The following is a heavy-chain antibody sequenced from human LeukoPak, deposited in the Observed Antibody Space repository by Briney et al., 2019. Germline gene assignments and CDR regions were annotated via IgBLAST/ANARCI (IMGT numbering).Heavy chain of an antibody. CDR1: GFTFSSYA. CDR2: IASKTDGGTT. CDR3: ATGIRGD. Sequence: GGSPRLSSAASGFTFSSYAMSWVRQAPGKGLEWVGRIASKTDGGTTDYAAPVKGRFTISRDDSKNTLFLQMNSLKTEDTAVYYCATGIRGDCGQGTLVTVSS. V-gene: IGHV3-15*04. J-gene: IGHJ4*02.